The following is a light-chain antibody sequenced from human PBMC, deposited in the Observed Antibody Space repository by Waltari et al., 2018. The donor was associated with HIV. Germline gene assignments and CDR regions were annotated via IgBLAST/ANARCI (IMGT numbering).Light chain of an antibody. CDR2: ETN. V-gene: IGLV1-51*02. CDR1: SSNIGNNF. Sequence: QSVLTQPPSVSAAPGPKVAMPCSGSSSNIGNNFVSWYHQLSGTAPKLLSYETNKRPSGIPDRFSASKSGTSATLVITGLQTGDEADYYCGTWDSSLSSVVFGGGTKLAVL. J-gene: IGLJ3*02. CDR3: GTWDSSLSSVV.